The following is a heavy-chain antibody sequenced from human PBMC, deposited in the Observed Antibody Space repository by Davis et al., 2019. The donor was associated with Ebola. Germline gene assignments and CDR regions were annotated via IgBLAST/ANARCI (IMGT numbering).Heavy chain of an antibody. V-gene: IGHV3-23*01. Sequence: GGSLRLSCAASGFTFANYAMTWVRQAPGKGLEWVSGIGGNGDSTYYTDSVKGRFTISRDNSKNTLYLQMSSLRAEDTAVYYCAKNIGHSSGWYGDYWGQGTLVTVSS. J-gene: IGHJ4*02. CDR3: AKNIGHSSGWYGDY. D-gene: IGHD6-19*01. CDR1: GFTFANYA. CDR2: IGGNGDST.